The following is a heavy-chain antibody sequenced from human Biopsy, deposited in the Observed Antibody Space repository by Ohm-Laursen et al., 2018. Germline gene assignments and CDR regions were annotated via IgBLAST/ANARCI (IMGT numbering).Heavy chain of an antibody. V-gene: IGHV3-7*01. CDR3: TRNTTYYAGTTYYDALDV. CDR1: GFAFSTYC. Sequence: SLRLSCTASGFAFSTYCMTWVRQAPGKGLEWVANIKRDGSQSNHADSVKGRFTIYRDNAKNSLYLQMNSLRAEDTAVYYCTRNTTYYAGTTYYDALDVWGQGTTVTVSS. J-gene: IGHJ3*01. D-gene: IGHD2/OR15-2a*01. CDR2: IKRDGSQS.